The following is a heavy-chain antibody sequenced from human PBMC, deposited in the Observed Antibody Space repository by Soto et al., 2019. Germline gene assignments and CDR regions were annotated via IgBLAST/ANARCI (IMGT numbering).Heavy chain of an antibody. Sequence: SETLSLTCTVSGGSISHYYWSWIRQPPGKGLEWFGYVYFNGNTNYNPSLKSRVTISVDTSKNQFSLNLNSVTAADTAVYYCAATTISQGSAFDVWGQGIAVTVSS. V-gene: IGHV4-59*08. CDR1: GGSISHYY. D-gene: IGHD3-10*01. CDR2: VYFNGNT. CDR3: AATTISQGSAFDV. J-gene: IGHJ3*01.